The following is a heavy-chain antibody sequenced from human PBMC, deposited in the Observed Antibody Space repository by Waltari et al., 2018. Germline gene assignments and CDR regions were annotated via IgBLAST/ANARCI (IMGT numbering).Heavy chain of an antibody. J-gene: IGHJ4*02. CDR1: GFTVGGNY. V-gene: IGHV3-53*02. CDR2: IYSDATT. Sequence: EVQLVETGGGLIQPGGSLRLSCAASGFTVGGNYMNWVRQAPGRGLEWVSVIYSDATTYYTDSVKGRFTISRDNSKNTVYLQMNSLRGEDSAVYYCASSQLRMTMIQGVVSPVPILDYWGQGTLVTVSS. D-gene: IGHD3-10*01. CDR3: ASSQLRMTMIQGVVSPVPILDY.